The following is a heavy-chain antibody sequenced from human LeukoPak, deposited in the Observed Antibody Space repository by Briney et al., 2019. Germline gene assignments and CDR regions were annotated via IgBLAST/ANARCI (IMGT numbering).Heavy chain of an antibody. J-gene: IGHJ4*02. CDR1: GFTFSSYG. Sequence: GGSLRLSCAASGFTFSSYGMHWVRQAPGKGLGWVAVISYDGSNKYYADSVKGRFTISRDNSKNTLYLQMNSLRAEDTAVYYCAKAPYPWLVEYYFDYWGQGTLVTVSS. V-gene: IGHV3-30*18. CDR2: ISYDGSNK. CDR3: AKAPYPWLVEYYFDY. D-gene: IGHD6-19*01.